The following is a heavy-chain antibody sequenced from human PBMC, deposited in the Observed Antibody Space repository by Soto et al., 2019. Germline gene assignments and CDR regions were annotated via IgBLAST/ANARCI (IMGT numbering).Heavy chain of an antibody. V-gene: IGHV3-23*01. CDR3: AKVHRSGSYLYFEY. Sequence: EVQLLESGGGLVQPGGSLRLSRAACGFSFSSYAMSWFRKAPGKGLEWVSAISGSGGSTYYADSVKGRFTISRDNSKNTLYLQMNSLRAEDTAVYYCAKVHRSGSYLYFEYWGQGTLVTVSS. J-gene: IGHJ4*02. D-gene: IGHD1-26*01. CDR1: GFSFSSYA. CDR2: ISGSGGST.